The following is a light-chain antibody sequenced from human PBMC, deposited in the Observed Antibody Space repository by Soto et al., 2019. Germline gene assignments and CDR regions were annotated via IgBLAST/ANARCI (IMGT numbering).Light chain of an antibody. CDR3: QQYYNWPPYT. Sequence: EVVMTQSPATLSVSPGDRATLSCRASQSVDTNVAWYQQKPGQPPRLLVHGASTRATGIPERFTGVGSGTDFTLTISGLQSDVFSVYYCQQYYNWPPYTFGQGTKVQIK. V-gene: IGKV3-15*01. CDR2: GAS. CDR1: QSVDTN. J-gene: IGKJ2*01.